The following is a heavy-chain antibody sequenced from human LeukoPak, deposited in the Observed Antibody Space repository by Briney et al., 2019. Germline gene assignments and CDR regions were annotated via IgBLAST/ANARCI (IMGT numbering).Heavy chain of an antibody. CDR2: IYYSGST. CDR1: GGSTRTYY. V-gene: IGHV4-59*12. J-gene: IGHJ4*02. CDR3: AREAAAQYYFDY. Sequence: SETLSLTCTVSGGSTRTYYWTWIRQPPGKGLEWIGYIYYSGSTNYNPSLKSRVTISVDTSKNQFSLKLSSVTAADTAVYYCAREAAAQYYFDYWGQGTLVTVSS. D-gene: IGHD6-13*01.